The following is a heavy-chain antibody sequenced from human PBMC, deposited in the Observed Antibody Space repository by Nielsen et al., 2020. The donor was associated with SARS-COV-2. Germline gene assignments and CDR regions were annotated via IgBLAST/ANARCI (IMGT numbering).Heavy chain of an antibody. CDR3: ARDRSGWYVDY. CDR2: IWYDGSNK. CDR1: GFTFSSYG. J-gene: IGHJ4*02. D-gene: IGHD6-19*01. V-gene: IGHV3-33*01. Sequence: GESLKISCAASGFTFSSYGMHGVRQAQGKGLEWVAVIWYDGSNKYYADSVKGRFTISRDNSKNTLYLQMNSLRVEDTAVYYCARDRSGWYVDYWGQGTLVTVSS.